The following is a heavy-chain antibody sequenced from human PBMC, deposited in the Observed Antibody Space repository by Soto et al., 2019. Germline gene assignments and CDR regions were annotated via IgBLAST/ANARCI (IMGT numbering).Heavy chain of an antibody. J-gene: IGHJ4*02. V-gene: IGHV4-4*07. D-gene: IGHD5-12*01. CDR1: GGSISTYF. CDR3: ARGGSGYDLFDY. Sequence: ETLSLTCTVSGGSISTYFWSWVRQPAGKGLEWIGRMDTSGSTNYNPSLKSRVTMSVDTSKSQFSLKLSSVTAADTAVYYCARGGSGYDLFDYWGQGTLVTVSS. CDR2: MDTSGST.